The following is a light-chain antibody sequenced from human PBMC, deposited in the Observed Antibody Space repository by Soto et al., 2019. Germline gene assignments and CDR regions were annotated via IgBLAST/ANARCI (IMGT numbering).Light chain of an antibody. CDR1: QSVSSSF. J-gene: IGKJ1*01. V-gene: IGKV3-20*01. Sequence: EIMLTQSPGTLSLSPGERATLSCRASQSVSSSFLAWYQQKPGQAPRLLIYGASIRATGIADRFSGSGSGRDFTLTISRMEPEDVAMYLCQHYGTLWWTFGPGTKVEIK. CDR3: QHYGTLWWT. CDR2: GAS.